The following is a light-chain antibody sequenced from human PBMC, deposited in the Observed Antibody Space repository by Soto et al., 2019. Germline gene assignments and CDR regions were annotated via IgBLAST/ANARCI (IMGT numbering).Light chain of an antibody. V-gene: IGKV3-15*01. Sequence: EIVMTQSPATLSVSPGERATLSCRASQSVSSNLAWYQRKPGQAPRLLIYGAATRAADIPDRFSGSGSGTEFTPTISSLQSEDVAVYYCQQYNDRPPWTFGQGTKVEVK. J-gene: IGKJ1*01. CDR2: GAA. CDR1: QSVSSN. CDR3: QQYNDRPPWT.